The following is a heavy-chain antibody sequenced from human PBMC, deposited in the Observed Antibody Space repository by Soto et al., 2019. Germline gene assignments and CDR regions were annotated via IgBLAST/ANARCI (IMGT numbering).Heavy chain of an antibody. CDR2: IYKSTTT. Sequence: NPSETLSLTCSVSGDSISTVDYFWARIRQPPGQALEYIGYIYKSTTTYYNPSFESRVAISLDTSKSQFSLNVTSVTAADTAVYFCARGRYCLTGRCFPNWFDSWGQGTLVTVSS. CDR3: ARGRYCLTGRCFPNWFDS. CDR1: GDSISTVDYF. J-gene: IGHJ5*01. V-gene: IGHV4-30-4*01. D-gene: IGHD2-15*01.